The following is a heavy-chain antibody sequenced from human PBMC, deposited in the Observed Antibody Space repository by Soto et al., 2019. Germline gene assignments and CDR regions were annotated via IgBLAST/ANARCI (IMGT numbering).Heavy chain of an antibody. Sequence: GGSLRLSCAASGFTFSSYSMNWVRQAPGKGLEWVSSISSSSSYIYYADSVKGRFTISRDNAKNSLYLQMNSLRAEDTAVYYCARWTDYDYYYGMDVWGQGTTVTVSS. D-gene: IGHD5-12*01. CDR1: GFTFSSYS. CDR2: ISSSSSYI. V-gene: IGHV3-21*01. J-gene: IGHJ6*02. CDR3: ARWTDYDYYYGMDV.